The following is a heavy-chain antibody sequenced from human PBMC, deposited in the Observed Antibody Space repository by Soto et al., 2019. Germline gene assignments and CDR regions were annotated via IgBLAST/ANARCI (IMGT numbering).Heavy chain of an antibody. Sequence: GGSLRLSCTASGFTFGDYAMSWVRQAPGKGLEWVGFIRRKAYGGTTEYAASVKGRFTISRDDSKSIAYLQMNSLKTEDTAVYYCTRDSHSSSWYDYYYYGMDVWGQGTTVTVSS. CDR1: GFTFGDYA. D-gene: IGHD6-13*01. CDR3: TRDSHSSSWYDYYYYGMDV. CDR2: IRRKAYGGTT. V-gene: IGHV3-49*04. J-gene: IGHJ6*02.